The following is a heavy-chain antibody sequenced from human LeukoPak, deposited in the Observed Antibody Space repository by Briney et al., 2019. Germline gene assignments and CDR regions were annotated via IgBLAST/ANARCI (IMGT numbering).Heavy chain of an antibody. J-gene: IGHJ5*02. Sequence: GSGPTLVKPTQTLTLTCTFSGFSLSTSGVGVGWIRQPPGKALEWLALIYWDDDKRYSPSLKSRLTITKDTSKNQVVLTMTNMDPVDTATYYCAHSFHYDYVWGSYRFLNWFDPWGQGTLVTVST. CDR2: IYWDDDK. CDR1: GFSLSTSGVG. V-gene: IGHV2-5*02. D-gene: IGHD3-16*02. CDR3: AHSFHYDYVWGSYRFLNWFDP.